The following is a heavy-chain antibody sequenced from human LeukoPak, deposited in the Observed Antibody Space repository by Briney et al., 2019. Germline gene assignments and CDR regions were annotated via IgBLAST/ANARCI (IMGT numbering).Heavy chain of an antibody. CDR1: GYTFTGYY. Sequence: GASVKVSCKASGYTFTGYYMHWVRQPPGQGLEWMGCINPNSGGPNYAQKFQGRVTMTRDTSISTAYMELSRLRSDDTAVYYCARDKGIAAAGIDYWGQGTLVTVSS. V-gene: IGHV1-2*02. J-gene: IGHJ4*02. CDR2: INPNSGGP. CDR3: ARDKGIAAAGIDY. D-gene: IGHD6-13*01.